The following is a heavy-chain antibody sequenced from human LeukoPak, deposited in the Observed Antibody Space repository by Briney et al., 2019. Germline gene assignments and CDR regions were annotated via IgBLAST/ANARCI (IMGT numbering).Heavy chain of an antibody. J-gene: IGHJ4*02. CDR1: GGSISSYY. Sequence: PSETLSLTCTVSGGSISSYYWSWIRQPPAKGLEWIGYIYYSGSTNYNPSLKSRVTISVDTSKNQFSLKLSSVTAADTAVYYCARGNRVATTLWGQGTLVTVSS. CDR3: ARGNRVATTL. D-gene: IGHD5-12*01. CDR2: IYYSGST. V-gene: IGHV4-59*01.